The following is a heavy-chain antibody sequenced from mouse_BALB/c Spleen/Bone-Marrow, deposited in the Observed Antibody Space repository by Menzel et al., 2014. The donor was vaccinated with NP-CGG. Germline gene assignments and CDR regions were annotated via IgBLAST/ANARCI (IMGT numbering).Heavy chain of an antibody. CDR3: ATLVGNHYAMDY. CDR1: GFSLSRYS. CDR2: IWGGGTT. D-gene: IGHD2-1*01. J-gene: IGHJ4*01. Sequence: QVQLKESGPGLVAPSQSLSITCTVSGFSLSRYSVHWVRQPPGKGLEWLGVIWGGGTTDYNSALKSRLSITKDNSKSQVFLKLNSLQTDDTAMYHCATLVGNHYAMDYWGQGTSVTVSS. V-gene: IGHV2-6-4*01.